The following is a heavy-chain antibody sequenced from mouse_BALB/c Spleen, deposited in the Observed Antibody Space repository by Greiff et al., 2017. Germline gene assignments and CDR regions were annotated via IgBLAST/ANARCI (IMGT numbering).Heavy chain of an antibody. D-gene: IGHD4-1*01. CDR2: ISSGGSYT. V-gene: IGHV5-9-4*01. Sequence: EVMLVESGGGLVKPGGSLKLSCAASGFTFSSYAMSWVRQSPEKRLEWVAEISSGGSYTYYPDTVTGRFTISRDNAKNTLYLEMSSLRSEDTAMYYCAREANWTLYYFDYWGQGTTLTVSS. J-gene: IGHJ2*01. CDR1: GFTFSSYA. CDR3: AREANWTLYYFDY.